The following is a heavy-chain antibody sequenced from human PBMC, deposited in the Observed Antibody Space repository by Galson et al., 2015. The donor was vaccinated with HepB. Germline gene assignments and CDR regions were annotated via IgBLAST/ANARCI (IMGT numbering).Heavy chain of an antibody. J-gene: IGHJ4*02. CDR1: GDSVSSDSAT. V-gene: IGHV6-1*01. CDR3: ARGWQKQFDY. Sequence: CAISGDSVSSDSATWNWIRLSPSRGLEWLGRTFHRSKWYNEYAASVKSRITINPDTSKNQFSLQLNSVTPEDTAVYYCARGWQKQFDYWGQGTLVTVSS. CDR2: TFHRSKWYN. D-gene: IGHD5-24*01.